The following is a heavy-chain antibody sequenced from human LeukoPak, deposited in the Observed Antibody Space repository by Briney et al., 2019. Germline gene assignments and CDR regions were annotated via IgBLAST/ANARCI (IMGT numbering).Heavy chain of an antibody. D-gene: IGHD1-26*01. CDR2: IIPIFGTA. CDR1: GGTFSSYA. V-gene: IGHV1-69*01. J-gene: IGHJ3*02. Sequence: GASVKVSCKASGGTFSSYAISWVRQAPGQGLEWMGGIIPIFGTANYAQKFQGRVTITADESTSTAYMELSSLRSEDTAVYYCARVVGATVAFDIWGQGTMVTVSS. CDR3: ARVVGATVAFDI.